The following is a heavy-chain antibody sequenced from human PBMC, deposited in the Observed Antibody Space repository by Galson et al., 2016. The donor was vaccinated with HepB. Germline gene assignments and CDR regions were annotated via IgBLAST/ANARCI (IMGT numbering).Heavy chain of an antibody. V-gene: IGHV4-4*02. CDR2: IHHTGNT. Sequence: SETLSLTCAVYGGSISSSNWWSWVRPTPGKGLEWIGEIHHTGNTNYHPSLKSRITLSVDKSKNQFSLKLTSATAADTAVYYCATSAFWGGFWGQGTLVTVSS. CDR1: GGSISSSNW. D-gene: IGHD7-27*01. CDR3: ATSAFWGGF. J-gene: IGHJ4*02.